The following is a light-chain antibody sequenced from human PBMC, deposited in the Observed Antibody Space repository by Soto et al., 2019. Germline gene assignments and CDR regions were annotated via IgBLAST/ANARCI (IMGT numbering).Light chain of an antibody. J-gene: IGKJ2*01. CDR3: LQDYTTPYT. Sequence: AIQMTQSPSSLSASVGDRVTITCRASQSIRNYLGWYQQKPGKAPKLLIYAVSILQSGVPSRFSGSESGTDFTLTISSLQPEDFATYYCLQDYTTPYTFGQGTTLEIK. CDR2: AVS. V-gene: IGKV1-6*01. CDR1: QSIRNY.